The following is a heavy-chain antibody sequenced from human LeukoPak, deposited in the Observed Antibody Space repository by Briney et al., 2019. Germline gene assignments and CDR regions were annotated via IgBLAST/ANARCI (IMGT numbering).Heavy chain of an antibody. CDR2: IKWNSGNI. V-gene: IGHV3-9*01. CDR3: VKGGFLEWLTPPYDAFDI. CDR1: GFTFNDYA. J-gene: IGHJ3*02. D-gene: IGHD3-3*01. Sequence: PGGSLRLSCAASGFTFNDYATHWVRQVPGKGLEWVSGIKWNSGNIGYADSVKGRFTISRDNAKNSLYLQMNSLRAEDTALCYCVKGGFLEWLTPPYDAFDIWGQGTMVTVSS.